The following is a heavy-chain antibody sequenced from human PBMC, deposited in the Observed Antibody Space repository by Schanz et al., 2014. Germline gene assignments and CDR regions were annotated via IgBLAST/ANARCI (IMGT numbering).Heavy chain of an antibody. V-gene: IGHV1-18*01. J-gene: IGHJ5*02. D-gene: IGHD4-17*01. CDR1: GYTFSSYG. Sequence: QVQLVQSGAEVKKPGASVKVSCKTSGYTFSSYGITWVRQAPGQGLEWMGWISPYNGNTNYAPKVQGRVTITADKSTTTAYMELNSLNSDDTAVYYCATLDYADSVSWGQGTLXTVSS. CDR3: ATLDYADSVS. CDR2: ISPYNGNT.